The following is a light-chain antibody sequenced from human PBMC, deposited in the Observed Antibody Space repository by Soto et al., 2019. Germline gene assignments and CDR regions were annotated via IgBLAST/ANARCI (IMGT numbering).Light chain of an antibody. CDR1: QSISSY. V-gene: IGKV1-39*01. J-gene: IGKJ1*01. CDR3: QQSYSRMT. Sequence: DIQMTQSPSSLSASVGDGVTITCRASQSISSYVSWYQQKPGKAPKLLIYAASRLESGVPSRFGGSRSGTDFTLTISSLQPEDFATYYCQQSYSRMTFGQGTKVEIK. CDR2: AAS.